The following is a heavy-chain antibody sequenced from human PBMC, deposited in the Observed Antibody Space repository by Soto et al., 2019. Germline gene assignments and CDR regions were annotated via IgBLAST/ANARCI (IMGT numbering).Heavy chain of an antibody. Sequence: QVQLVESGGGVVQPGGSLRLSCAASGFTFSTYGMHWVRQAPGKGLEWVAVISYDGSNKYYADSVKGRFTISRDNSKNTLYLQTTSLRTEDTAVYYCAKRGYCSGGMCDIPYYFDYWGQGTLVTVSS. D-gene: IGHD2-15*01. CDR3: AKRGYCSGGMCDIPYYFDY. V-gene: IGHV3-30*18. CDR1: GFTFSTYG. CDR2: ISYDGSNK. J-gene: IGHJ4*02.